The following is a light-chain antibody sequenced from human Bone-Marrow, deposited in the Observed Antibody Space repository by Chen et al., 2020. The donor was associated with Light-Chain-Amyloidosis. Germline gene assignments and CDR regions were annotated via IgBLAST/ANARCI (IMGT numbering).Light chain of an antibody. CDR2: RAA. J-gene: IGKJ4*01. Sequence: IQMTQSPSTLSASVGDRVTITCRASQNIDDWLAWYQQIPGKAPKVLIYRAASLESGVPSRFSGSGFGTDFTLTIDSLQRDDCATYHCQQYYRSPLTFGGGTKVEVK. CDR1: QNIDDW. V-gene: IGKV1-5*03. CDR3: QQYYRSPLT.